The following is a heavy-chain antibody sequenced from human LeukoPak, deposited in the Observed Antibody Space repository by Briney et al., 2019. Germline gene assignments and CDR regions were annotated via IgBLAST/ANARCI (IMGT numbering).Heavy chain of an antibody. V-gene: IGHV3-7*01. J-gene: IGHJ6*02. CDR3: ARDQYYGSGRIWRGNYYYGMDV. CDR2: IKQDGSEK. CDR1: GFTFSSYW. Sequence: GGSLRLSCAAWGFTFSSYWMRWVRQARGRGREGVANIKQDGSEKYYVDSVKGRFTISRDDAKNSLYLQMNSLRAEDTAVYYCARDQYYGSGRIWRGNYYYGMDVWGQGTTVTVSS. D-gene: IGHD3-10*01.